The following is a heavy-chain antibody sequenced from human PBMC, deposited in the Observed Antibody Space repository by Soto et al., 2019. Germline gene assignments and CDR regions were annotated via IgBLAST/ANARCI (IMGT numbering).Heavy chain of an antibody. D-gene: IGHD3-3*01. CDR3: ARAWSGHGYYYYGMDV. J-gene: IGHJ6*02. V-gene: IGHV3-11*01. CDR1: GFTFSDYY. Sequence: GGSRRLSGAASGFTFSDYYMSWIRQAPGKGLEGGAYISSSGSTIYYADSVKGRFTISRDNAKNSLYLQMNSLRAEDTAVYYCARAWSGHGYYYYGMDVWGQGTTVTVSS. CDR2: ISSSGSTI.